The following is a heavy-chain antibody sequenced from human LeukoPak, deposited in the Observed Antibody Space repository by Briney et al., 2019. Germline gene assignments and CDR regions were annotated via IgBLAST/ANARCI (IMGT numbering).Heavy chain of an antibody. CDR1: GFTFSSYS. V-gene: IGHV3-7*01. CDR3: ARDSGYDYADY. CDR2: IKQDGSEK. J-gene: IGHJ4*02. Sequence: GGSLRLSCAASGFTFSSYSMNWVRQAPGKGLEWVANIKQDGSEKYYVDSVKGRFTISRDNAKNSLYLQMNSLRAEDTAVYYCARDSGYDYADYWGQGTLVTVSS. D-gene: IGHD5-12*01.